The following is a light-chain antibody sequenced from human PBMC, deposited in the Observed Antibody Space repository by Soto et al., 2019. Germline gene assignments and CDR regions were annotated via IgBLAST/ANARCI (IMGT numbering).Light chain of an antibody. CDR3: QLYGSSPKT. CDR1: QTISSNY. J-gene: IGKJ1*01. V-gene: IGKV3-20*01. CDR2: GAS. Sequence: EIVLTQSPGTLSLSPGERATLSCRATQTISSNYLAWYRQKPGQAPKLLIHGASTRATGIPDRFSGSGSGTDFTLTISRLEPEDFAVYYCQLYGSSPKTFGQGTKVEIK.